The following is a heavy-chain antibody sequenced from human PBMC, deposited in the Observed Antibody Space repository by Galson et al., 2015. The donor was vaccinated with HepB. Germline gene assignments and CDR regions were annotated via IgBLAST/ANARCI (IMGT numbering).Heavy chain of an antibody. J-gene: IGHJ3*02. V-gene: IGHV5-51*01. CDR1: GYSFTSYW. D-gene: IGHD6-25*01. CDR2: IYPGDSDT. Sequence: QSGAEVKKPGESLKISCKGSGYSFTSYWIGWVRQMPGKGLEWMGIIYPGDSDTRYSPSFQGQVTISADKSISTAYLQWSSLKASDTAMYYCARQNDQSRSGEIDAFDIWGQGTMVTVSS. CDR3: ARQNDQSRSGEIDAFDI.